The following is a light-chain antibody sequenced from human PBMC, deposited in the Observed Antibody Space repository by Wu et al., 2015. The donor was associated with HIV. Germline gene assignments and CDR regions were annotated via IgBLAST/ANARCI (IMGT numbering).Light chain of an antibody. V-gene: IGKV1-5*03. CDR1: QSISSW. CDR3: QQYNSYPWT. J-gene: IGKJ1*01. CDR2: KAS. Sequence: DIQMTQSPSTLSASVGDRVIITCRASQSISSWLAWYQQKPGKAPKLLIYKASSLESGVPSRFSGSGSGTELTLTISSLQPDDFATYYCQQYNSYPWTFGQGTKVEIK.